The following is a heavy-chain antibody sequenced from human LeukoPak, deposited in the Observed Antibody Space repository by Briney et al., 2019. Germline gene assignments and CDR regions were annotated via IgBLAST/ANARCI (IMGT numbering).Heavy chain of an antibody. D-gene: IGHD2-15*01. V-gene: IGHV1-69*05. Sequence: GASVKVSCKASGGTFSSYAISWVRQAPGQGLEWMGGIIPIFGTANYAQKFQGRVTITTDESTSTAYMELSSLRSEDTAVYYCARDKFDCNGGSCYSEPGGFDPWGQGTLVTVSS. CDR1: GGTFSSYA. J-gene: IGHJ5*02. CDR2: IIPIFGTA. CDR3: ARDKFDCNGGSCYSEPGGFDP.